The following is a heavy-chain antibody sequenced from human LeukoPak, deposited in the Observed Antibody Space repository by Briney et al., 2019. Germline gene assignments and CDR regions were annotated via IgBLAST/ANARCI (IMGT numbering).Heavy chain of an antibody. J-gene: IGHJ3*02. CDR3: ARLGYSSTSWLRWGIAAAGPRGAFDI. V-gene: IGHV4-39*07. Sequence: SETLSLTCTVSGGSISSSSYYWGWIRQPPGKGLEWIGSIYYSGSTYYNPSLKSRVTISVDTSKNQFSLKLSSVTAADTAVYYCARLGYSSTSWLRWGIAAAGPRGAFDIWGQGTMVTVSS. CDR1: GGSISSSSYY. D-gene: IGHD6-13*01. CDR2: IYYSGST.